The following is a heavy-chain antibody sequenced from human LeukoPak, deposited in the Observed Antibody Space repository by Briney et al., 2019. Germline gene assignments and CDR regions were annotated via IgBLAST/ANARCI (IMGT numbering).Heavy chain of an antibody. J-gene: IGHJ5*02. CDR1: GFTFSSYA. D-gene: IGHD3-22*01. CDR3: ARLAIVGNWFDP. Sequence: PGGSLRLSCAASGFTFSSYAMSWVRQAPGKGLEWVPGITASGDKTFYGDSVKGRFTSSRDNSKNTLYLQMNSLRDEDTAVYYCARLAIVGNWFDPWGQGTLVTVSS. CDR2: ITASGDKT. V-gene: IGHV3-23*01.